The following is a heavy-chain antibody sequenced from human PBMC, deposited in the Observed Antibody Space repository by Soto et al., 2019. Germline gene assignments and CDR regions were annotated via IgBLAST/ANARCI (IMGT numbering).Heavy chain of an antibody. CDR3: ARVSSWEGDYFDY. J-gene: IGHJ4*02. CDR1: GGSISSYY. V-gene: IGHV4-59*01. CDR2: IYYSGST. D-gene: IGHD6-13*01. Sequence: QVQLQESGPGLVKPSETLSLTCTVSGGSISSYYWSWIRQPPGKGLEWIGYIYYSGSTNYNPSLKSRVTRSVDTSKNQSSLKLSSVTAADTAVYYCARVSSWEGDYFDYWGQGTLVTVSS.